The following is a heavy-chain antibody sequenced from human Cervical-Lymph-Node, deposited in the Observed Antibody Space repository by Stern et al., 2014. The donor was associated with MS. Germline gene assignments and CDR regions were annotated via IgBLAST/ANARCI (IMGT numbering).Heavy chain of an antibody. Sequence: EVQLVESGGGLVQPGRSLRLSCAASGFTFDDYAMHWVRQAPGKGLEWVSGISWNSGSIGYADSVKGRFTISRDNAKNSLYLQMNSLRAEDTALYYCAKDRGSNWATVAAFDIWGQGTMVTVSS. D-gene: IGHD7-27*01. V-gene: IGHV3-9*01. J-gene: IGHJ3*02. CDR2: ISWNSGSI. CDR3: AKDRGSNWATVAAFDI. CDR1: GFTFDDYA.